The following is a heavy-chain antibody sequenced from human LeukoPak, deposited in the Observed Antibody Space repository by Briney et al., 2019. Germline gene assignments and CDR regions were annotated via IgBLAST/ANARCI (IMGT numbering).Heavy chain of an antibody. CDR3: ASSGSSGWYLGWFDP. V-gene: IGHV3-7*01. CDR1: GFTFSSYW. Sequence: GGSLRLSCAASGFTFSSYWMSWVRQAPGKGLERVANIKQDGSEKHYVDSVKGRFTISRDNAKNSLYLQMNSRRAEDTAVYYCASSGSSGWYLGWFDPWGQGTLVTVSS. CDR2: IKQDGSEK. D-gene: IGHD6-19*01. J-gene: IGHJ5*02.